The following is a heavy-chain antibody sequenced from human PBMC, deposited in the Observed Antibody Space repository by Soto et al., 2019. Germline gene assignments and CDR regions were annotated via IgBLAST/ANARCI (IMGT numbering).Heavy chain of an antibody. D-gene: IGHD5-12*01. CDR1: GGSISSGGYS. Sequence: QLQLQESGSGLVKPSQTLSLTCAVSGGSISSGGYSWSWIRQPPGKGLEWIGYIYHSGSTYYNPSLKGRVTLAVDRSKNQFSLKLSSVTAADTAVYYCAAGGGLPRYYWGQGTLVTVSS. CDR3: AAGGGLPRYY. V-gene: IGHV4-30-2*01. CDR2: IYHSGST. J-gene: IGHJ4*02.